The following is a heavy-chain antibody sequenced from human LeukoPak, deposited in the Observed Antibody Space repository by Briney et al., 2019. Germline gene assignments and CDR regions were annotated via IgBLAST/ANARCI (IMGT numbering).Heavy chain of an antibody. CDR3: ARGLATPAAY. D-gene: IGHD2-2*01. CDR1: GFTFNKYW. Sequence: GGPLRLSCTDSGFTFNKYWMSWVRQAPGKGLEWVANIDEDGGQTYYVDSVKGRFTISRDNGKSSVYLQMNSLRGEDTGLYYCARGLATPAAYWGQGTLVTVSS. J-gene: IGHJ4*02. CDR2: IDEDGGQT. V-gene: IGHV3-7*01.